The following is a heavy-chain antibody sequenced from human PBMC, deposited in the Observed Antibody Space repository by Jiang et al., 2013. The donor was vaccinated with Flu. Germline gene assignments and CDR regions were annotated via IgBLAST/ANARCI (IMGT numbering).Heavy chain of an antibody. CDR2: ISAYNGNT. V-gene: IGHV1-18*04. CDR3: AREKVPAARSAFDAFDI. Sequence: GAEVKKPGASVKVSCKASGYTFTSYGISWVRQAPGQGLEWMGWISAYNGNTNYAQKLQGRVTMTTDTSTSTAYMELRSLRSDDTAVYYCAREKVPAARSAFDAFDIWGQGTMVTVSS. D-gene: IGHD2-2*01. CDR1: GYTFTSYG. J-gene: IGHJ3*02.